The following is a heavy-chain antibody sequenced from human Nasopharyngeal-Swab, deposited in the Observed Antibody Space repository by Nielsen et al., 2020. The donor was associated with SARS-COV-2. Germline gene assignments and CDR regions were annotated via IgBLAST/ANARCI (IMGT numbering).Heavy chain of an antibody. CDR1: SYSFTNFG. Sequence: ASVKVSCKASSYSFTNFGISWVRQAPGQGLEWMGWISTYTGNTNYEQNFQGRVTMTADTSTSTAYMELRSLRSDDTAVYYCAKDRRGYSYGPKGYYYYDMDVWGQGTTVTVSS. D-gene: IGHD5-18*01. V-gene: IGHV1-18*01. CDR3: AKDRRGYSYGPKGYYYYDMDV. CDR2: ISTYTGNT. J-gene: IGHJ6*02.